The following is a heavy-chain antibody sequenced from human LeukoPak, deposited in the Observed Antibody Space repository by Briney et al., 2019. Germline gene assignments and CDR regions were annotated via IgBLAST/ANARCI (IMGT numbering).Heavy chain of an antibody. CDR1: GGSFSGYY. CDR2: INHSGST. J-gene: IGHJ6*03. CDR3: ARDSFGVYYYYYMDV. Sequence: SETLSLTCAVYGGSFSGYYWSWIRQPPGKGLEWIGEINHSGSTNYNPSLKSRVTISVDTSKNQFSLKLSSVTAADTAVYYCARDSFGVYYYYYMDVWGKGTTVTVSS. D-gene: IGHD3-10*01. V-gene: IGHV4-34*01.